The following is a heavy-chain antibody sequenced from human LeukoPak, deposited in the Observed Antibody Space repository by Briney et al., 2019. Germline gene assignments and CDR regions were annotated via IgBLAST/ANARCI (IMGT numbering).Heavy chain of an antibody. V-gene: IGHV4-34*01. CDR2: INHSGST. CDR3: ARPIVVVPLRAFDI. D-gene: IGHD2-21*01. CDR1: GGSFSGYY. Sequence: PSETLSLTCAVYGGSFSGYYWSWIRQPPGKGLEWIGEINHSGSTNYNPSLKSRVTISLDTPKNQFSLKLSSVTAADTAVYYCARPIVVVPLRAFDIWGQGTMVTVSS. J-gene: IGHJ3*02.